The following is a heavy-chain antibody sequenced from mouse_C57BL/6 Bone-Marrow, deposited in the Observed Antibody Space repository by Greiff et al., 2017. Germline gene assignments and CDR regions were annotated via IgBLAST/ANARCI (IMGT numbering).Heavy chain of an antibody. D-gene: IGHD1-1*01. CDR2: INPNNGGT. CDR1: GYTFTDYN. Sequence: EVQLQESGPELVKPGASVKMSCKASGYTFTDYNMHWVKQSPGKSLEWIGYINPNNGGTSYNQKFKGKATLTVNKSSSTAYMELRSLTSEDSAVYYCAITTVVATLDFDYWGQGTTLTVSS. J-gene: IGHJ2*01. V-gene: IGHV1-22*01. CDR3: AITTVVATLDFDY.